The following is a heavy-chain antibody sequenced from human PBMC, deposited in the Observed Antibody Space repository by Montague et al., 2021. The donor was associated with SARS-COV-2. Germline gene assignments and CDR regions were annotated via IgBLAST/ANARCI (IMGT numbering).Heavy chain of an antibody. CDR1: GGSYIGYY. CDR2: IYYRGTT. CDR3: ARGVGIDV. V-gene: IGHV4-59*01. Sequence: SETLSLTCTVSGGSYIGYYWSWIRQPPGKGLEWIGDIYYRGTTEYNPSLESRVTITVDTPKDQFSLRLDSVTAADTGVYYCARGVGIDVWGQGTTVTVSS. J-gene: IGHJ6*02.